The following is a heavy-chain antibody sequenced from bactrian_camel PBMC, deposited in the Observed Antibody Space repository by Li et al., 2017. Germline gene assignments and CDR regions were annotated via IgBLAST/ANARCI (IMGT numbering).Heavy chain of an antibody. CDR3: TVELGCHGTYCSPGCSGYNI. Sequence: HVQLVESGGGSVQAGGSLKLTCAASDLTYKCIAWFRQVPGTGREGVAAICCIGGGNTYYADSVKGRFTISQDNDKNTVYLQMDSLKPEDTAIYYCTVELGCHGTYCSPGCSGYNIWGQGTQVTVS. D-gene: IGHD2*01. CDR2: ICCIGGGNT. V-gene: IGHV3S1*01. J-gene: IGHJ4*01. CDR1: DLTYKC.